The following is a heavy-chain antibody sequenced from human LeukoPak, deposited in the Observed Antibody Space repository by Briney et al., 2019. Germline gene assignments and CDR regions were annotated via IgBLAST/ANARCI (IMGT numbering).Heavy chain of an antibody. CDR3: AKRGIVIRAVIIIGFHKEAYYFDY. CDR1: GITLSNYG. Sequence: GGSLRLSCVVSGITLSNYGMSWVRQAPGKGLEWVSGISERGGSTNYADSVKGRFIISRDTSKDTVYLQMKSMRAEDTSVYFCAKRGIVIRAVIIIGFHKEAYYFDYWGQGILVTVSS. D-gene: IGHD3-10*01. J-gene: IGHJ4*02. V-gene: IGHV3-23*01. CDR2: ISERGGST.